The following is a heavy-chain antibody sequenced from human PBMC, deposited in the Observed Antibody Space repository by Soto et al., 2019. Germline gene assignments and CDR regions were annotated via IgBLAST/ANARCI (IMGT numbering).Heavy chain of an antibody. CDR1: GYTFTSYG. CDR2: ISAYNGNT. CDR3: ARGSSGWYPPPNYYYYGMDV. V-gene: IGHV1-18*04. J-gene: IGHJ6*02. D-gene: IGHD6-19*01. Sequence: GASVKVSCKASGYTFTSYGISWVRQAPGQGLEWMGWISAYNGNTNYAQKLQGRVTMTTDTSTSTAYMELRSLRSDDTAVYYCARGSSGWYPPPNYYYYGMDVWGQGTTVTVSS.